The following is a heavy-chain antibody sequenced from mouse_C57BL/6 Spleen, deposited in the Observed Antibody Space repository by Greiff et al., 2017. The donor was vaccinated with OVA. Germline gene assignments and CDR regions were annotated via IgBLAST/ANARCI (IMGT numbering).Heavy chain of an antibody. D-gene: IGHD1-1*01. Sequence: QVQLQQPGAELVRPGSSVKLSCKASGYTFTSSWMHWVKQRPIQGLEWIGNIDPSDSETHYNQKFKDKATLTVDKSSSTAYMQLSSLTSEDSAVYYCARDYYGSSYNYFDYWGQGTTLTVSS. CDR3: ARDYYGSSYNYFDY. J-gene: IGHJ2*01. CDR1: GYTFTSSW. V-gene: IGHV1-52*01. CDR2: IDPSDSET.